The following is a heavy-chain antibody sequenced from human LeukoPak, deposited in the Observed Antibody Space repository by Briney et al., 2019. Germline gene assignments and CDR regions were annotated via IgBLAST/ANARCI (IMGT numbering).Heavy chain of an antibody. Sequence: GESLKISCKGSGYSFTSYWIAWVRQMPGKGLEWMGIIYPGDSDTRYSPSFQGHVTISADKSISTAYLQWSSLKASDTAMYYCARHSVKDTAMVPYYYYGMDVWGQGTTVTVSS. CDR1: GYSFTSYW. CDR2: IYPGDSDT. V-gene: IGHV5-51*01. J-gene: IGHJ6*02. D-gene: IGHD5-18*01. CDR3: ARHSVKDTAMVPYYYYGMDV.